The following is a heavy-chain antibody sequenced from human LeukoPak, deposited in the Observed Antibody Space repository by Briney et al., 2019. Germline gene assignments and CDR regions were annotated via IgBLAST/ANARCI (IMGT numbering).Heavy chain of an antibody. Sequence: ASVKVSCKASGYTFTSYAMQWVRQAPGQRLEWIGWINAGNGNTKYSQKFQGRVTITRDTSASTAYMELSSLRSEDTAVYYCARGGLWFGSLGLYFDYWGQGTLVTVSS. CDR1: GYTFTSYA. CDR3: ARGGLWFGSLGLYFDY. V-gene: IGHV1-3*01. D-gene: IGHD3-10*01. CDR2: INAGNGNT. J-gene: IGHJ4*02.